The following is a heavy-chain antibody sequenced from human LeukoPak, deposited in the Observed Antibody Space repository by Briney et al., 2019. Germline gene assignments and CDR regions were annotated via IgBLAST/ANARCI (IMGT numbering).Heavy chain of an antibody. CDR1: GFTFSSYA. CDR2: ISGSGGNT. D-gene: IGHD4-23*01. Sequence: GGSLRLSCAASGFTFSSYAMSWVRQAPGKGLDWVAAISGSGGNTYYADSVKGRFTISRDNSKNTLYLQMNSLRAEDTAVYYCAKDQYGGNPQYYFDYWGQGTLVTVSS. CDR3: AKDQYGGNPQYYFDY. V-gene: IGHV3-23*01. J-gene: IGHJ4*02.